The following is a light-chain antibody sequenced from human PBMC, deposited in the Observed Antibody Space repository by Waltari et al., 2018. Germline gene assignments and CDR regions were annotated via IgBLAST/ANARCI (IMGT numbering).Light chain of an antibody. CDR2: DAS. V-gene: IGKV3D-20*01. CDR3: QKYGTRPAT. CDR1: QSVGST. Sequence: EIVLTQSPASLSLSPGDRATLSCRASQSVGSTMAWYPQRPGQAPRLLIYDASSRATGIPDRFSGSGSGTDFSLTISRLEPEDFAVYYCQKYGTRPATFGQGTKVEVK. J-gene: IGKJ1*01.